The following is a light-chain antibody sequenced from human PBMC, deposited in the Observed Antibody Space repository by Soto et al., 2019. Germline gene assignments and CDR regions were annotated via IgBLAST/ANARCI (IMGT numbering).Light chain of an antibody. CDR2: DVD. J-gene: IGLJ1*01. CDR1: SSDVGGYNY. V-gene: IGLV2-14*01. CDR3: SSYTNSNTLV. Sequence: HSALTQPASVSGSPGQSITISCTGTSSDVGGYNYVSWYQQYPGKAPKLMIYDVDTRPSGVSNRFSGSKSGNTASLTISGLQADDEADYYCSSYTNSNTLVFGSGTKLTVL.